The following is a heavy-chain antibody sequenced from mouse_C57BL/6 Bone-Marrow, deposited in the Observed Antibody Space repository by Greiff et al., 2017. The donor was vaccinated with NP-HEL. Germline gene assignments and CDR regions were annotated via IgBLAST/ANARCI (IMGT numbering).Heavy chain of an antibody. CDR2: ISSGSGTI. J-gene: IGHJ4*01. V-gene: IGHV5-17*01. CDR3: ARRYRGLYYYAMDY. D-gene: IGHD2-12*01. Sequence: EVQLMESGGGLVKPGGSLKLSCAASGFTFSDYGMHWVRQAPEKGLEWVAYISSGSGTIYYADTVKGRFTISRDNAKNTLFLQMTSLRSEDTAMYYCARRYRGLYYYAMDYWGQGTSVTVTA. CDR1: GFTFSDYG.